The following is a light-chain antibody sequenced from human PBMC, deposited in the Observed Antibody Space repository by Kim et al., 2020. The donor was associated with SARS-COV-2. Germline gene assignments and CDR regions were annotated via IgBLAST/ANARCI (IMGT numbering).Light chain of an antibody. V-gene: IGLV2-14*04. CDR2: AVN. Sequence: GQSITISCTGTSSDIGAYNFVSWYQQHPGKAPKLIIYAVNKRPSGVSNRFSGSKSGNTASLTISGLQAEDEADYYCSSYTSSSPYVFGTGTKVTVL. CDR3: SSYTSSSPYV. CDR1: SSDIGAYNF. J-gene: IGLJ1*01.